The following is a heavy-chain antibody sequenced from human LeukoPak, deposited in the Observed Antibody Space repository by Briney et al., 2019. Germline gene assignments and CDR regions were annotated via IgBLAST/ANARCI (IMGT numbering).Heavy chain of an antibody. J-gene: IGHJ4*02. Sequence: SGGSLRLSCAASGFTFSSYAMSWVRQAPGKGLEWVSAISGSGGSTYYADSVKGRFTVSRDNSKNTLYLQMNSLRAEDTAVYYCANGGWLVNFDYWGQGTLVTVSS. CDR2: ISGSGGST. D-gene: IGHD6-19*01. CDR1: GFTFSSYA. V-gene: IGHV3-23*01. CDR3: ANGGWLVNFDY.